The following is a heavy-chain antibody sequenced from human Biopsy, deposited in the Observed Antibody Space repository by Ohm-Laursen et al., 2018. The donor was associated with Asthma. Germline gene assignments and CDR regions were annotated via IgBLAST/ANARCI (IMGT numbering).Heavy chain of an antibody. V-gene: IGHV1-69*13. D-gene: IGHD2-2*01. Sequence: SVKASCKSLGGTFSTYVIGWARQAPGQWRGWMGGINSVFGTKTYPQKFQDRVTITADDSTSTVYMELSSLRSEDTAVYYFVRKAGSCISRTCYSLDFWGQGTLVTVSS. CDR2: INSVFGTK. J-gene: IGHJ4*02. CDR3: VRKAGSCISRTCYSLDF. CDR1: GGTFSTYV.